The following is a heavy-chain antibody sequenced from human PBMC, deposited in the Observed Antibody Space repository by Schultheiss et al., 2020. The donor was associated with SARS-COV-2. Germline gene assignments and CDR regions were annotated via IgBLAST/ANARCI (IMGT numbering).Heavy chain of an antibody. V-gene: IGHV5-51*01. CDR3: ARSGRDYIWGSYRHFDY. Sequence: GGSLRLSCKGSGYSFTSYWIGWVRQMPGKGLEWMGIIYPGDSDTRYSQSFQGQVTISADKSISTAYLQWSSLKASDTAMYYCARSGRDYIWGSYRHFDYWGQGTTVTVSS. J-gene: IGHJ4*02. D-gene: IGHD3-16*02. CDR2: IYPGDSDT. CDR1: GYSFTSYW.